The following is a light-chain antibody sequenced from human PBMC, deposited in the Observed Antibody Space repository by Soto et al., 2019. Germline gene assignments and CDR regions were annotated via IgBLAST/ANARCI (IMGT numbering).Light chain of an antibody. CDR1: QSVLYTSNNKNY. V-gene: IGKV4-1*01. CDR2: WAS. Sequence: DIVMTQSPDSLAVSLGERATINCKSIQSVLYTSNNKNYLSWYQQKXGQPPKXXIYWASTRESGVPDRFSGSGSGTEFTLTISNLQPDDFATYFCQQYNNYTRTFGQGTKVDIK. CDR3: QQYNNYTRT. J-gene: IGKJ1*01.